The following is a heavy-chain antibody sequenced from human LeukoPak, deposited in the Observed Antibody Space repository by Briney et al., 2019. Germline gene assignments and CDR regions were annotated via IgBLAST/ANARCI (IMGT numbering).Heavy chain of an antibody. V-gene: IGHV4-59*08. CDR2: MHYTGST. Sequence: GSLRLSCSASGFTFSDYYMSWIRQPPGKGLEWIGYMHYTGSTNYNPSLKSRVTISIDTSKNQFSLKLSSVTASDTAVYYCARHQWVPAFDIWGQGTMVTVSS. J-gene: IGHJ3*02. CDR3: ARHQWVPAFDI. D-gene: IGHD1-26*01. CDR1: GFTFSDYY.